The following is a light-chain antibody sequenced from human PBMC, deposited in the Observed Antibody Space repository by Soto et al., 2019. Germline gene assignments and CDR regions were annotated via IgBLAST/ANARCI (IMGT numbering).Light chain of an antibody. Sequence: EIVLTQSPGTLSLSPGERATLSCRASQTITFNYLAWYQRKPGQAPRLLIYGAFTRATGIPDRFSGGGSGSDFALTISRLEPEDFAVYYCQSYGGSPMYTFGQGTNLEI. CDR3: QSYGGSPMYT. CDR2: GAF. J-gene: IGKJ2*01. V-gene: IGKV3-20*01. CDR1: QTITFNY.